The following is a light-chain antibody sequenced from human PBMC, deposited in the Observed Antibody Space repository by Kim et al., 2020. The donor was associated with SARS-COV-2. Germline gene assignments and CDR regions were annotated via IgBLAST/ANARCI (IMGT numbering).Light chain of an antibody. V-gene: IGLV2-14*03. CDR1: SSDVGGYNY. J-gene: IGLJ2*01. Sequence: SITISCTRTSSDVGGYNYVSSYQQHPGKAPKLMIYDVSNRPSGVSNRFSGSKSGNTASLTISGLQAEDEADYYCSSYTSSSTSHVVFGGGTQLTVL. CDR3: SSYTSSSTSHVV. CDR2: DVS.